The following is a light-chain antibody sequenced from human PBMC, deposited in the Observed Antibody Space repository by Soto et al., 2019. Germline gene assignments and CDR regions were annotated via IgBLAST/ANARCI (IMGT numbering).Light chain of an antibody. J-gene: IGKJ1*01. Sequence: EIVLTQSPGTLSLSPGERATLSCRASQSVSCSYLAWYQQKPCQPPRLVMYATSSRATGIPARFSGSGSGTDFTLTISRLEAEDFAVYYCQQYGSSAWTVDQGTKVDIK. CDR3: QQYGSSAWT. CDR1: QSVSCSY. V-gene: IGKV3-20*01. CDR2: ATS.